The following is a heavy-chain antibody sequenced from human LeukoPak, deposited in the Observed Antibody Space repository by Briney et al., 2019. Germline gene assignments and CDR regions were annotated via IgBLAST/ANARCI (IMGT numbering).Heavy chain of an antibody. CDR3: ARSRFLEWLVHDAFDI. J-gene: IGHJ3*02. Sequence: SETLSLTCTVSGYSISSGYYGGWIRQPPGKGLGWIGSIYHSGSSYYHPSLKRLLTISVDTSKNQFSLKLSSVPAADTAVYYCARSRFLEWLVHDAFDIWGQGTMVTVSS. V-gene: IGHV4-38-2*02. CDR1: GYSISSGYY. CDR2: IYHSGSS. D-gene: IGHD3-3*01.